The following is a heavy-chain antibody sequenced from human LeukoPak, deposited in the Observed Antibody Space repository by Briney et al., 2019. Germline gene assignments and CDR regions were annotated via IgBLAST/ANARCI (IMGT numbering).Heavy chain of an antibody. CDR3: ARGDSLYFFDV. V-gene: IGHV3-11*04. CDR1: GFTFSDYY. J-gene: IGHJ4*02. Sequence: GGSLRLSCAASGFTFSDYYMSWLRQAPGKGLEWLAYTSNSGTVNIYADSVRGRFTISRDSAKRSVFLQMNSLRSEDTAVYYCARGDSLYFFDVWGQGTLVSVSP. D-gene: IGHD2-21*02. CDR2: TSNSGTVN.